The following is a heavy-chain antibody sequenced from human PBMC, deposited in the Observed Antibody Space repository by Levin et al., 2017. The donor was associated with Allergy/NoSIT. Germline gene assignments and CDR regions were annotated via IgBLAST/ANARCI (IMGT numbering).Heavy chain of an antibody. Sequence: GGSLRLSCAASGFTFSSYSMNWVRQAPGKGLEWVSSISSSSSYIYYADSVKGRFTISRDNAKNSLYLQMNSLRAEDTAVYYCARDPVLDTAMVTSDYFDYWGQGTLVTVSS. D-gene: IGHD5-18*01. CDR2: ISSSSSYI. CDR3: ARDPVLDTAMVTSDYFDY. V-gene: IGHV3-21*01. CDR1: GFTFSSYS. J-gene: IGHJ4*02.